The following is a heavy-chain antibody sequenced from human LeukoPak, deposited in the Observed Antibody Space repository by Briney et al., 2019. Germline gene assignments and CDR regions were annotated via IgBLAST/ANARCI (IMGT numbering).Heavy chain of an antibody. Sequence: SETLSLTCTVSGYSLSSGYYWGWIRQPPGKGLEWIDSFDHSGGTYYNPSLRRGDSTSVDTTKKQFSLKLCSAPAATPGVYSCAGFAFFRGVITFDYWGQGTLVTVSS. J-gene: IGHJ4*02. D-gene: IGHD3-10*01. CDR1: GYSLSSGYY. CDR3: AGFAFFRGVITFDY. CDR2: FDHSGGT. V-gene: IGHV4-38-2*02.